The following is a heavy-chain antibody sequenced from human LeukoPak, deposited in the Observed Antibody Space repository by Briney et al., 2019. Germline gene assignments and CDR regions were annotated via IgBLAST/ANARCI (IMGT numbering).Heavy chain of an antibody. V-gene: IGHV3-23*01. Sequence: GGSLRLSCAASGFIFNDYGMSWVRQAPGKALEWVSTIIGSGNSTYYADFVKGRFTISRDSSKNTLYLQVNSLRAEDTAVYYCAKGRRVGGTTYNWFDPWGQGALVTVSS. CDR2: IIGSGNST. D-gene: IGHD1-1*01. CDR3: AKGRRVGGTTYNWFDP. J-gene: IGHJ5*02. CDR1: GFIFNDYG.